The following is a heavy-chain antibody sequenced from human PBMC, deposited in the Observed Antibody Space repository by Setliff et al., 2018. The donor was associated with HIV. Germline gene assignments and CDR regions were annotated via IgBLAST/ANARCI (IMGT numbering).Heavy chain of an antibody. D-gene: IGHD3-3*01. CDR3: ARRDEEWQAPDAFDI. CDR2: ISISKGKT. CDR1: GYSFITYG. Sequence: ASVKVSCKASGYSFITYGITWVRQAPGRGLEWMGWISISKGKTDYAQKFQGRVIMTTDTSTSTAYMELRSLRSDDTAVYYCARRDEEWQAPDAFDIWGQGTMVTVSS. J-gene: IGHJ3*02. V-gene: IGHV1-18*01.